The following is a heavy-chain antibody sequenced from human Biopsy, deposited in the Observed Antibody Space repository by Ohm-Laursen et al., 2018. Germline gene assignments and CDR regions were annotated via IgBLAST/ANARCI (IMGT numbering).Heavy chain of an antibody. D-gene: IGHD3-22*01. J-gene: IGHJ5*02. V-gene: IGHV4-39*01. CDR2: IFCRGST. CDR3: ARDYDTSGYYYVS. CDR1: GGSISNNNYY. Sequence: SDTLSLTCTVSGGSISNNNYYWGWIRQPPGKGLEWIGSIFCRGSTHYKPSLKSRVNISVDTSKNQFSVKLNFVTAADTALYYCARDYDTSGYYYVSWGQGTLVTVSS.